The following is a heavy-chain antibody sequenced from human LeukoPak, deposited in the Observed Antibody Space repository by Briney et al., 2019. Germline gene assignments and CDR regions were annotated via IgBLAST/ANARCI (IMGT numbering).Heavy chain of an antibody. CDR2: ISSNGGST. J-gene: IGHJ3*02. CDR3: ARAENCGGDCYSRYAFDI. CDR1: GFTFSSYA. V-gene: IGHV3-64*01. Sequence: GGSLRLSCAASGFTFSSYAMHWVRQAPGKGLEYVSAISSNGGSTYYANSVKGRFTISRDNSKNTLYLQMGSLRAQDMAVYYCARAENCGGDCYSRYAFDIWGQGTMVTVSS. D-gene: IGHD2-21*02.